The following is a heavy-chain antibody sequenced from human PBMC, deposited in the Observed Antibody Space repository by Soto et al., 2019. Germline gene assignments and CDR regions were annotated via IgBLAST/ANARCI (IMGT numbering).Heavy chain of an antibody. J-gene: IGHJ3*02. Sequence: SLRLSCAASGLTFSSSNMNWVRQAPGKGLEWLSYISAASNTIYYAESVKGRFTVSRDNAQNSLYLQMNSLSDEDTAVYFCARGGGAWLLLPFDIWGQGTMVTVSS. CDR2: ISAASNTI. V-gene: IGHV3-48*02. D-gene: IGHD3-22*01. CDR1: GLTFSSSN. CDR3: ARGGGAWLLLPFDI.